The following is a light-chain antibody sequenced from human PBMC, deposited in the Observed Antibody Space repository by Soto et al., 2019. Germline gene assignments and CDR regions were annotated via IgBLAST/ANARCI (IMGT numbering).Light chain of an antibody. CDR3: QQYGRSVT. CDR2: GAS. CDR1: QSFASSY. Sequence: DIVLTQSPGILSLSPGERATLSCRASQSFASSYLAWYQQKPGQAPRLLIYGASSRATGTPDRFSGSGSGADFTLTISRLEPEDFAVYYCQQYGRSVTFGQGTRLEIK. V-gene: IGKV3-20*01. J-gene: IGKJ5*01.